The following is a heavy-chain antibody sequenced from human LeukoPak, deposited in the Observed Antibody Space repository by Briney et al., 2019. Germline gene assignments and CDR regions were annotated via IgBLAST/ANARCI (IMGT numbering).Heavy chain of an antibody. CDR2: TYYSGNT. J-gene: IGHJ4*02. Sequence: PSETLSLTCTGSGGSISSYYWSWIRQPPGKGLEWIGYTYYSGNTNYNPSLKSRVTISLDPSKNQFSLKLSSVTAADTAVYYCARHAYYGSGSYRFDFEFWGQGTLVTVSS. D-gene: IGHD3-10*01. CDR3: ARHAYYGSGSYRFDFEF. V-gene: IGHV4-59*08. CDR1: GGSISSYY.